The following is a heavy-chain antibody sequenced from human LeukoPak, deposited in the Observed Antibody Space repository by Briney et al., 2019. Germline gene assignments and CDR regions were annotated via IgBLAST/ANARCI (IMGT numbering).Heavy chain of an antibody. Sequence: GGSLRLSCAASGFTLSRHPIFWVRQAPGKGLEWVAVISHDGGNKYYTDSVKGRFTLSRDNSKNTLYLQMNSLRAEDTAVYYCAKGSPYYDILTGYSDLDYWGQGTLVTVSS. CDR3: AKGSPYYDILTGYSDLDY. CDR1: GFTLSRHP. D-gene: IGHD3-9*01. CDR2: ISHDGGNK. J-gene: IGHJ4*02. V-gene: IGHV3-30*04.